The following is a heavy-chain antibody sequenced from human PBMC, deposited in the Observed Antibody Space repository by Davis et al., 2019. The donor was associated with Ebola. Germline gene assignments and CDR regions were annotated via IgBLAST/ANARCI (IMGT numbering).Heavy chain of an antibody. J-gene: IGHJ5*02. CDR3: ARCRNDVFRWFDP. V-gene: IGHV1-18*01. Sequence: ASVQVSCKASAYIFISCCISWVRQALGQGLEWMGCISTNNGDTKYAQNFLCRVTMTTDTSTSTAYMELRSLRSDGTAVYFCARCRNDVFRWFDPWGQGTLVTVSS. CDR1: AYIFISCC. CDR2: ISTNNGDT. D-gene: IGHD1-1*01.